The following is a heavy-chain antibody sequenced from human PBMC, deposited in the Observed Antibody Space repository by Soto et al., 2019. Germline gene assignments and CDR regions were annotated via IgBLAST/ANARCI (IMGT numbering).Heavy chain of an antibody. Sequence: KTSETLSLTXTVSGGSISSGENFWNWIRQSPGKGLEWIGYIHHSGSTYYNPSLKSRLTISVDTSKNQISLKLNSVTAADTAVYYCARDTGTYPYYFDYWGQGTLVTVSS. CDR3: ARDTGTYPYYFDY. CDR1: GGSISSGENF. CDR2: IHHSGST. V-gene: IGHV4-30-4*01. J-gene: IGHJ4*02. D-gene: IGHD1-26*01.